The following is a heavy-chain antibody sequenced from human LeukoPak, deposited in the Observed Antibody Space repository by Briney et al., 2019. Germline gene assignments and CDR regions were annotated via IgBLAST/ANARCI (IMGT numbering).Heavy chain of an antibody. V-gene: IGHV1-2*06. Sequence: GASVKVSCEASGYTFTGYYMHWVRQAPGRGLEWMGRINPNSGGAKYAPKFQGRVTMTRDTSISTAYMQLSRLRSDDTAVYYCARDYYDSSGYFLGWGQGTLVTVSS. CDR1: GYTFTGYY. CDR3: ARDYYDSSGYFLG. J-gene: IGHJ4*02. D-gene: IGHD3-22*01. CDR2: INPNSGGA.